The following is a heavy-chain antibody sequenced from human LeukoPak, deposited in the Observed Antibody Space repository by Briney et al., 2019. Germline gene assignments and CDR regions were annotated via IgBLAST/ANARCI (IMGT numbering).Heavy chain of an antibody. CDR3: ARVQWELLYPDY. CDR2: ISYDESYR. V-gene: IGHV3-30-3*01. Sequence: GRSLSLSCAASGFTFSSYAMHWVRQAPGKGPEWVALISYDESYRYYADSVKGLFTFARDNSKNTLYLQMNSLRTDDTAVYYCARVQWELLYPDYWGQGTLVTVSS. J-gene: IGHJ4*02. CDR1: GFTFSSYA. D-gene: IGHD1-26*01.